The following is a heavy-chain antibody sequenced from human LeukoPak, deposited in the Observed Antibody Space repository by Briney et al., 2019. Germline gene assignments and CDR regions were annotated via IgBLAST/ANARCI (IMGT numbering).Heavy chain of an antibody. CDR1: GFTFSSYC. V-gene: IGHV3-21*01. CDR3: ARRTEMATIRNGLDY. D-gene: IGHD5-24*01. Sequence: GGSLRLSCAASGFTFSSYCMNWVRQAPGKGLEWVSSISSSSSYIYYADSVKGRFTISRDNAKNSLYLQMNSLRAEDTAVYYCARRTEMATIRNGLDYWGQGTLVTVSS. CDR2: ISSSSSYI. J-gene: IGHJ4*02.